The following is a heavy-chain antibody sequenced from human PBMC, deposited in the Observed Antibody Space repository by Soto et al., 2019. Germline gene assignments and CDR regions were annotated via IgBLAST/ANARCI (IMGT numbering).Heavy chain of an antibody. J-gene: IGHJ6*03. V-gene: IGHV3-64*01. CDR1: GFTFSSYA. D-gene: IGHD3-10*01. CDR3: ASNTMVRGVTSYYYMDV. Sequence: GSLRLSCAASGFTFSSYAMHWVRQAPGKGLEYVSAISSNGGSTYYANSVKGRFTISRDNSKNTLYLQMGSLRAEDMAVYYCASNTMVRGVTSYYYMDVWGKGTTVTVSS. CDR2: ISSNGGST.